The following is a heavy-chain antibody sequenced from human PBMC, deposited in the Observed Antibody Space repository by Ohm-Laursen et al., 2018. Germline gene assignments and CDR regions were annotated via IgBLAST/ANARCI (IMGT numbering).Heavy chain of an antibody. CDR3: AIHDYYDSSGYYVSGDY. D-gene: IGHD3-22*01. Sequence: VSSVKVSCNVSGYTLSELSMHWVRQAPGKGLEWMGGFDPEDGETIYAQKFQGRVTTTEDTSTDTAYMELSSLRSEDTAVYYCAIHDYYDSSGYYVSGDYWGQGTLVTVSS. CDR2: FDPEDGET. V-gene: IGHV1-24*01. CDR1: GYTLSELS. J-gene: IGHJ4*02.